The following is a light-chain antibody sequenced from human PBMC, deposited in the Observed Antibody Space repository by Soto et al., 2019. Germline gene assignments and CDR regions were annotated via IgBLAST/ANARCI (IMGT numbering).Light chain of an antibody. CDR2: SDD. Sequence: QAVVTQPPSASGALGQRVTISCSRGSLTFRRNYISWYQHLPGTAPKVVMFSDDQRPSGVPDRFSGSKSATSASLTISGLRSEDEADYYCATWDDNLNDVVFGGGTKLTVL. J-gene: IGLJ2*01. CDR3: ATWDDNLNDVV. CDR1: SLTFRRNY. V-gene: IGLV1-47*02.